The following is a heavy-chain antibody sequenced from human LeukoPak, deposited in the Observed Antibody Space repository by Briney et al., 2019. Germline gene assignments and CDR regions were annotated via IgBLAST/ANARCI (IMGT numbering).Heavy chain of an antibody. V-gene: IGHV3-30*18. J-gene: IGHJ6*02. CDR2: ISYDGSNK. CDR3: AKVIPYCSGGSCYHSFYYGMDV. CDR1: GFTFSSYW. Sequence: GGSLRLSCAASGFTFSSYWMNWVRQAPGKGLEWVAVISYDGSNKYYADSVKGRFTISRDNSKNTLYLQMNSLRAEDTAVYYCAKVIPYCSGGSCYHSFYYGMDVWGQGTTVTVSS. D-gene: IGHD2-15*01.